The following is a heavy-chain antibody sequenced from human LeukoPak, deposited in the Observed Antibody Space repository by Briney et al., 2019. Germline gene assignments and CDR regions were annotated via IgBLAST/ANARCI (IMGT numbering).Heavy chain of an antibody. V-gene: IGHV3-20*04. CDR1: GFTFDDYG. CDR3: ARDGYCSGGSCYPEYFQH. CDR2: INWNGGST. D-gene: IGHD2-15*01. J-gene: IGHJ1*01. Sequence: GGSLRLSCAASGFTFDDYGMSWVRQAPGKGLEWVSGINWNGGSTGYADSVKGRFTISRDNAKNSLYLQMNSLRAEDTALYYCARDGYCSGGSCYPEYFQHWGQGTLVTVSS.